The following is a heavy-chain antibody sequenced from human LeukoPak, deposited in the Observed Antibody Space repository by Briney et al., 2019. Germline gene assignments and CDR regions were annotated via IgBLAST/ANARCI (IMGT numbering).Heavy chain of an antibody. CDR2: IIPIFGTA. V-gene: IGHV1-69*06. CDR1: GGTFSSYA. CDR3: ATRLVGADLDY. J-gene: IGHJ4*02. Sequence: SVKVSCKASGGTFSSYAISWVRQAPGQGLEWMGGIIPIFGTANYAQKFQGRVTMTEDTSTDTAYMELSSLRSEDTAVYYCATRLVGADLDYWGQGTLVTVSS. D-gene: IGHD1-26*01.